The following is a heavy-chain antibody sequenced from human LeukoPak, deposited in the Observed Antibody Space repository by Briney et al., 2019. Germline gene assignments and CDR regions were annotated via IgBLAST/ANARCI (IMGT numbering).Heavy chain of an antibody. CDR1: GGTFSSYV. J-gene: IGHJ5*02. V-gene: IGHV1-69*06. CDR3: ARARTWSGRYPFDP. D-gene: IGHD3-3*01. CDR2: IIPIFSTA. Sequence: SVKVSCKASGGTFSSYVISWVRQAPGQGLEWMGGIIPIFSTANYAQKFQGRVTITADKSTSTAYMELSSLRSEDTAVYYCARARTWSGRYPFDPWGQGTLVTVSS.